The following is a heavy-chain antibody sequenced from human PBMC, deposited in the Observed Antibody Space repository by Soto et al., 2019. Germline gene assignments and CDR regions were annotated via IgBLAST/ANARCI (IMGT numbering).Heavy chain of an antibody. V-gene: IGHV3-23*01. CDR2: ISGSGGST. CDR1: GFTFSSYA. J-gene: IGHJ4*02. D-gene: IGHD3-16*01. CDR3: AKDYENGGELEY. Sequence: EVQLLESGGGLVQPGGSLRLSCAASGFTFSSYAMSWVRQAPGKGLEWVSGISGSGGSTYYADSVKGRFTISRDNPKNTLLLQMNSLRAEDTAVYYFAKDYENGGELEYWGQGTLVTVSS.